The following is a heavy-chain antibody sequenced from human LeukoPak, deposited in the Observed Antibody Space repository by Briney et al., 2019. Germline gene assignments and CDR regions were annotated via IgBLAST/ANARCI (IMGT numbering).Heavy chain of an antibody. J-gene: IGHJ6*03. CDR2: IFHSGSP. Sequence: SETLSLTCAVSGGSISSNVWWTWARQPPGKGLEWIGEIFHSGSPNYTPSLKSRVTISVDTSKNQFSLKLSSVTAADTAVYYCTREWEWINTILWDNSYYYMDVWGKGTTVTVSS. CDR1: GGSISSNVW. D-gene: IGHD3-3*01. V-gene: IGHV4-4*02. CDR3: TREWEWINTILWDNSYYYMDV.